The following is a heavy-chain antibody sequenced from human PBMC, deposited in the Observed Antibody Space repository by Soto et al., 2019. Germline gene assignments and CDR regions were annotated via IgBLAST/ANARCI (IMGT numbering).Heavy chain of an antibody. CDR2: IYYTGTT. CDR3: ARTPGDGYNWYFDY. CDR1: GSSVSSGLYY. Sequence: SETLSLTCTVSGSSVSSGLYYWSWIRQSPGKGLEWIGYIYYTGTTNRNPSLRSRVSMSIDTSKNQFSLKLNSVTAADTAVYYCARTPGDGYNWYFDYWGQGTLVTVSS. V-gene: IGHV4-61*01. D-gene: IGHD5-12*01. J-gene: IGHJ4*02.